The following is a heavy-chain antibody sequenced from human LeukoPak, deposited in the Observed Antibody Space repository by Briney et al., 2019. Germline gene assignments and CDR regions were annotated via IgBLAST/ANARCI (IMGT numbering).Heavy chain of an antibody. CDR3: ARDEQQDAFDI. J-gene: IGHJ3*02. Sequence: GASVKVSCKASGYTFTGYYMHWVRQAPGQGLEWMGWMNPNSGNTGYAQKFQGRVTMTRNTSISTAYMELSSLRSEDTAVYYCARDEQQDAFDIWGQGTMVTVSS. CDR1: GYTFTGYY. CDR2: MNPNSGNT. V-gene: IGHV1-8*02. D-gene: IGHD6-13*01.